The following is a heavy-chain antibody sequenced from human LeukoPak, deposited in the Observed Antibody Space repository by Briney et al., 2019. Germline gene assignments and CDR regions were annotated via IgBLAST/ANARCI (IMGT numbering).Heavy chain of an antibody. V-gene: IGHV4-34*01. CDR2: INHSGST. Sequence: SETLSLTCAVYGGSFSGYYWSWIRQPPGKGLEWIGEINHSGSTNYNPSLKSRVTISVDTSKNQFSLKLSSVTAADTAVYYCARDLPNDAFDIWGQGTMVTVSS. CDR3: ARDLPNDAFDI. CDR1: GGSFSGYY. J-gene: IGHJ3*02.